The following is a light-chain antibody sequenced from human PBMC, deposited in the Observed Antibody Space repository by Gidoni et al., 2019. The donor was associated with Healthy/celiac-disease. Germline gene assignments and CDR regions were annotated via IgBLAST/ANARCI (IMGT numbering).Light chain of an antibody. Sequence: QSALTQPASVSGSPGQSITISCTGTSSDVGGYNYVSWYQQHPGKAPKLMIYEVSNRPSGVSHRFSGSKSGNTASLTISGLHAEDDADYYCSSYTSSSTLVFGTGTKVTVL. CDR3: SSYTSSSTLV. CDR2: EVS. J-gene: IGLJ1*01. CDR1: SSDVGGYNY. V-gene: IGLV2-14*01.